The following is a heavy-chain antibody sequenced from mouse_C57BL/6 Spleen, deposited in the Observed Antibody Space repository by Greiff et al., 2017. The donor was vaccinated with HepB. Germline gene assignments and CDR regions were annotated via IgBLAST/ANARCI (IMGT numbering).Heavy chain of an antibody. J-gene: IGHJ2*01. CDR2: MDPEDGET. CDR3: ARHDYDYYFDY. CDR1: GFNFTDYY. Sequence: VQLQQSGAELVKPGASVKLSCTASGFNFTDYYMHWVWQRTEQGLEWIGRMDPEDGETKYAPKYQGKATITADTSSNTDYLQLSSLTSEDTAVYYCARHDYDYYFDYWGQGTTLTVSS. V-gene: IGHV14-2*01. D-gene: IGHD2-4*01.